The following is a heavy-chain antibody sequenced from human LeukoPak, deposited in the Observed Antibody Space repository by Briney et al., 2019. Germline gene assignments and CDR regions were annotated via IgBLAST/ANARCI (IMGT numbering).Heavy chain of an antibody. CDR2: IYYSGST. J-gene: IGHJ3*02. D-gene: IGHD4-11*01. CDR1: GGSISSYY. Sequence: PSETLSLTCTVSGGSISSYYWSWIRQPPGKGLEWLGYIYYSGSTNYNPSLKSRVTISVDTSKNQFSLKLSSVTAADTAVNYCAREELTTLSGADAFDIWGQGTMVTVSS. V-gene: IGHV4-59*01. CDR3: AREELTTLSGADAFDI.